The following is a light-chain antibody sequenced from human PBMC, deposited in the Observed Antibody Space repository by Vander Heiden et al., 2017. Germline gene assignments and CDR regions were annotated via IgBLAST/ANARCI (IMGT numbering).Light chain of an antibody. CDR2: KAS. CDR3: QQDNSRQLT. V-gene: IGKV1-5*03. CDR1: QSISSW. J-gene: IGKJ4*01. Sequence: DIQMTQSPSTLSASVGDRVTITCRASQSISSWLAWYQQKPGKAPKLLIYKASSLESGVPSRFSGSGSGTEFTLTISSLQPDDFATYYCQQDNSRQLTFGGGTKVEIK.